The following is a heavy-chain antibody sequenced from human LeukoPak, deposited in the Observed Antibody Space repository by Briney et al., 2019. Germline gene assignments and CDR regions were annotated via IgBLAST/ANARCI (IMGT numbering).Heavy chain of an antibody. D-gene: IGHD6-6*01. CDR3: ARWTRVTSSSLWYFDL. J-gene: IGHJ2*01. CDR2: IHNGGSST. Sequence: GGSLRLSRVASGFTFSSYEMNWVRQAPGEGLKWVSYIHNGGSSTYYADSVKGRFTISRDNGKNSLHLQMNSLRVEDTAVYYCARWTRVTSSSLWYFDLWGRGTLVTVSS. CDR1: GFTFSSYE. V-gene: IGHV3-48*03.